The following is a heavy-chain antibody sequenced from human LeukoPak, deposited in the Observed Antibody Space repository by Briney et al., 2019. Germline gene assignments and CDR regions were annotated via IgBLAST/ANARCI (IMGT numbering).Heavy chain of an antibody. CDR2: IIPIFGTA. CDR3: ARLGTNPIAAAGRGWFDP. Sequence: SVKVSCKASGGTFSSYAISWVRQAPGQGLEWMGGIIPIFGTANYAQKFQGRVTITADESTSTAYMELSSLRSEDTAVYYCARLGTNPIAAAGRGWFDPWGQGTLVTVSS. D-gene: IGHD6-13*01. J-gene: IGHJ5*02. CDR1: GGTFSSYA. V-gene: IGHV1-69*01.